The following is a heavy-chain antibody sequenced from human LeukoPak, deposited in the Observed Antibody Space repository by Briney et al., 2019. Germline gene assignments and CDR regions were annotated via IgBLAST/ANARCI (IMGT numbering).Heavy chain of an antibody. CDR1: GFTFSGYW. J-gene: IGHJ4*02. CDR2: INSDGSST. V-gene: IGHV3-74*01. CDR3: ARGGSYSFDY. D-gene: IGHD1-26*01. Sequence: PGGSLRLSCAASGFTFSGYWMHWFRQDPGKGLVWVSRINSDGSSTSYADSVKGRFTISRDYAKNTLYLQMNSLRAEDTAVYYCARGGSYSFDYWGQGTLVTVSS.